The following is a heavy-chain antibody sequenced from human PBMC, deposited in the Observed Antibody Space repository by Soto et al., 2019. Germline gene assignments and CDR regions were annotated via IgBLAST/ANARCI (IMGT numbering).Heavy chain of an antibody. D-gene: IGHD6-19*01. CDR1: GFTFSSYS. CDR2: ISSSSTYI. J-gene: IGHJ4*02. Sequence: EVQLVESGGGLDTPGGSLRLSCAVSGFTFSSYSINWVRQAPGGKLEWVSSISSSSTYIYYADSVKGRFTISRDNAKNSLFLQMNSLRAEDTAVYYCARGPQLLFSSGWYLDSWGQGTLVTVSS. CDR3: ARGPQLLFSSGWYLDS. V-gene: IGHV3-21*01.